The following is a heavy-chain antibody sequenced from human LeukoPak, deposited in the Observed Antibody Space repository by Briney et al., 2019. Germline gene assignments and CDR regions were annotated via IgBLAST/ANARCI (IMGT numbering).Heavy chain of an antibody. J-gene: IGHJ6*03. CDR1: GYTFTTYY. V-gene: IGHV1-46*01. D-gene: IGHD1-14*01. CDR2: INPTTGST. Sequence: ASVKVSCKASGYTFTTYYIQWVRQAPGQRLEWLGIINPTTGSTTYAQKFQGRVTMTRDMSTGTVYMEVSSLRSEDTAVYYCASDRGPNHGYHLDYYMDVWGKGTTVTVSS. CDR3: ASDRGPNHGYHLDYYMDV.